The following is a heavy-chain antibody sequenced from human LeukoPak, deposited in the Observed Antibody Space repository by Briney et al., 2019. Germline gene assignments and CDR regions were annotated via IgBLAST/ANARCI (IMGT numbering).Heavy chain of an antibody. V-gene: IGHV3-9*01. J-gene: IGHJ4*02. D-gene: IGHD4-23*01. CDR1: GFTFDDYA. Sequence: PGRSLRLSCAASGFTFDDYAMHWVRQAPGKGLEWVSGISWNSGSIGYADSVKGRFTISRDNAKNTLYLQMNSLRAEDTAVYYCAKDLGTVVTPDDYWGQGTLVTVSS. CDR3: AKDLGTVVTPDDY. CDR2: ISWNSGSI.